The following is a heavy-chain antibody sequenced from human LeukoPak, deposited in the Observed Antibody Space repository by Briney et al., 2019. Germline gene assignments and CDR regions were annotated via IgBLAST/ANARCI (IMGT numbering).Heavy chain of an antibody. CDR1: GYTFTGQY. V-gene: IGHV1-2*02. Sequence: ASVKVSCKASGYTFTGQYMHWVRQAPGQGLEWMGWINPNSGGTNYAQKFQGRLTITRDMSTSTVYMELSSLGSDDTAVYYCARNIGTAVFDFWGQGTLVTVSS. J-gene: IGHJ4*02. CDR3: ARNIGTAVFDF. D-gene: IGHD5-12*01. CDR2: INPNSGGT.